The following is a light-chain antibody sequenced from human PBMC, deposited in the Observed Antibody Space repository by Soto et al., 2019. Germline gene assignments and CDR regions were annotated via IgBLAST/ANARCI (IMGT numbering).Light chain of an antibody. CDR3: QQLNSYPIT. Sequence: EIQMTHSPSTLSGSVGDRVTITCRASQSISSWLAWYQQKPGKAPQLLIYDASSLESGVPSRFSGSGSGTDFTLTISSLQPEDFATYYCQQLNSYPITFGQGTRLENK. J-gene: IGKJ5*01. CDR2: DAS. CDR1: QSISSW. V-gene: IGKV1-5*01.